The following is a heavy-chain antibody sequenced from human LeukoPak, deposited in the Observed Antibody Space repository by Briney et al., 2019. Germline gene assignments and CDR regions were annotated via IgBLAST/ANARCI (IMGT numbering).Heavy chain of an antibody. CDR1: GGSFSGYH. J-gene: IGHJ3*01. D-gene: IGHD2-15*01. CDR3: ARKRIVVVVAASGDAFDF. Sequence: SETLSLTCAVYGGSFSGYHWSWIRQPPGKGLEWIGEINHSGSTNYNPSLKSRVTISVDTSKNQFSLKLSSVTAADTAVCYCARKRIVVVVAASGDAFDFWGQGTMVSVSS. CDR2: INHSGST. V-gene: IGHV4-34*01.